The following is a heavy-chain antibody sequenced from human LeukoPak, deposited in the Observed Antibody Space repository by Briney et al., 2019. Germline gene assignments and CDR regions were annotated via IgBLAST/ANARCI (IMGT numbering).Heavy chain of an antibody. Sequence: GGSLRLSCAASGFTFSSYEMSWVRQAPGKGLEWVANMGRDGSEEYYVDSVKGLFTISRDNAKTSLYLQMSGLRAEDTAMYYCARERYRSGWYGRFDCWGQGALVTVCS. J-gene: IGHJ4*02. D-gene: IGHD6-19*01. CDR1: GFTFSSYE. CDR2: MGRDGSEE. V-gene: IGHV3-7*05. CDR3: ARERYRSGWYGRFDC.